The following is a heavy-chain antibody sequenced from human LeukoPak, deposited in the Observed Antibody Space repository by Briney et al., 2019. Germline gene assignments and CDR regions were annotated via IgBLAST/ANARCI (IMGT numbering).Heavy chain of an antibody. J-gene: IGHJ4*02. D-gene: IGHD5-18*01. V-gene: IGHV4-39*07. Sequence: SETLSLTCTVSGGSISSSSYYWGWIRQPPGKGLEWIGSIYYSGSTYYNPSLKSRVTISVDTSKNQLSLKLSSVTAADTAVYYCASMQRYSYGLDYWGPGTLVTVSS. CDR2: IYYSGST. CDR1: GGSISSSSYY. CDR3: ASMQRYSYGLDY.